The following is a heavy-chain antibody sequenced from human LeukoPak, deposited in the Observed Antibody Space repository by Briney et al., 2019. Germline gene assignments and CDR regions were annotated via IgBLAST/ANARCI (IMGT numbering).Heavy chain of an antibody. CDR1: GLTFSSYA. V-gene: IGHV3-23*01. J-gene: IGHJ4*02. Sequence: GGSLRLSCAASGLTFSSYAMSWVRQAPGKGLEWVSAISGSGGSTYYADSVKGRFTISRDNSKNTLYLQMNSLRAEDTAVYYCAKDSNYYDSSGYSDGGQGTLVTVSS. CDR2: ISGSGGST. D-gene: IGHD3-22*01. CDR3: AKDSNYYDSSGYSD.